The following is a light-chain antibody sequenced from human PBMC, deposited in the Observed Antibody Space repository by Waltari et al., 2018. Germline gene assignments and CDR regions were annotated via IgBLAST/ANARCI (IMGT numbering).Light chain of an antibody. Sequence: DIVLTQSPGPLSLSPGERATLPCRASPYVGSNFLAWYQQKPGQAPRLLIYDSSNRATGIPDRFSGSGSGTDFTLTISGLEPEDFAVYHCHQYGSSPHTFGGGTKVEIE. V-gene: IGKV3-20*01. J-gene: IGKJ4*01. CDR3: HQYGSSPHT. CDR2: DSS. CDR1: PYVGSNF.